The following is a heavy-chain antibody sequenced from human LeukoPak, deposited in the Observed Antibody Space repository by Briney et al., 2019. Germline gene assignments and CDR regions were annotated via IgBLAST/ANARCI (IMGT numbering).Heavy chain of an antibody. CDR3: ARVPIAAAGTWTFDY. CDR2: ISYDGSNK. D-gene: IGHD6-13*01. J-gene: IGHJ4*02. Sequence: PGRSLRLSCAASGFTFSSYAMHWVRQAPGKGLGWVAVISYDGSNKYYADSVKGRFTISRDNSKNTLYLQMNSLRAEDTAVYYCARVPIAAAGTWTFDYWGQGTLVTVSS. V-gene: IGHV3-30*01. CDR1: GFTFSSYA.